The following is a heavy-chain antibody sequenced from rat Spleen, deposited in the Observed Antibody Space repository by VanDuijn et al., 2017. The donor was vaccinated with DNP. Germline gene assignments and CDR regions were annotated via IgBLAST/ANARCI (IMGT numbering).Heavy chain of an antibody. V-gene: IGHV3-3*01. Sequence: EVQLQESGPGLVKPSQSLSLTCSVTGYSITSSYRWNWIRKFPGNKLEWMGYINSAGSTNYNPSLKSRISITRDTSKNQFFLQVNSVTTEDTATYYCARAGAPYVMDAWGQGASVTVSS. CDR2: INSAGST. D-gene: IGHD4-2*01. CDR1: GYSITSSYR. J-gene: IGHJ4*01. CDR3: ARAGAPYVMDA.